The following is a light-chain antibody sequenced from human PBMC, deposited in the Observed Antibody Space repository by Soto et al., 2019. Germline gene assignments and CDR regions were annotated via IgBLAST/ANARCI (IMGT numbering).Light chain of an antibody. Sequence: TQMTQSPSTLSASVGDRVSITCRASQTIFSWLAWYQQKPGKAPKLLIYKASSLESGVPSRYSGSGSGREFTLTISGLQPDDFATYYCQQYNSYPYSFGQATKLEIK. CDR3: QQYNSYPYS. CDR2: KAS. CDR1: QTIFSW. J-gene: IGKJ2*03. V-gene: IGKV1-5*03.